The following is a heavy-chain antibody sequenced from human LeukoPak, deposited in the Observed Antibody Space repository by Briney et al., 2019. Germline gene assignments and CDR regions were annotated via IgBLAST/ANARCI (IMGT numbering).Heavy chain of an antibody. V-gene: IGHV3-53*05. J-gene: IGHJ4*02. CDR3: AKVIFPLVGATPGNYFDY. D-gene: IGHD1-26*01. CDR1: GFTVSSNY. CDR2: IYSGGST. Sequence: GGSLRLSCAASGFTVSSNYMSWVRQAPGKGLEWVSVIYSGGSTYYADSVKGRFTISRDNSKNTLYLQMNSLRAEDTAVYYCAKVIFPLVGATPGNYFDYWGQGTLVTVSS.